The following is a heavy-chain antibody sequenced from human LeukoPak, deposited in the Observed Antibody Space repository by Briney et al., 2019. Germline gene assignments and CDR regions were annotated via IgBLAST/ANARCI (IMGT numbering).Heavy chain of an antibody. J-gene: IGHJ6*02. CDR2: IKEDGSEK. Sequence: PGGSLRLSCAASGFTFSYYWMTWVRQAPGKGLEWVANIKEDGSEKYYVDSVKGRFTISRDNTKNSLYLQMNSLRAEDTAFYYCARRSEAGGMDVWGQGTTVTVSS. CDR1: GFTFSYYW. CDR3: ARRSEAGGMDV. V-gene: IGHV3-7*01.